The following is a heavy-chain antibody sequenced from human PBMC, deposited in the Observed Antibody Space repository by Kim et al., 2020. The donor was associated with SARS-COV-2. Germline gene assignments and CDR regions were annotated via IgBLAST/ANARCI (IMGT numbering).Heavy chain of an antibody. CDR3: ATVWGIAVAGSLFGY. J-gene: IGHJ4*02. CDR1: GYTLTELS. CDR2: FDPEDGET. V-gene: IGHV1-24*01. Sequence: ASVKVSCKVSGYTLTELSMHWVRQAPGKGLEWMGGFDPEDGETIYAQKFQGRVTMIEDTSTDTAYMELSSLISEDTAVYYFATVWGIAVAGSLFGYWGQG. D-gene: IGHD6-19*01.